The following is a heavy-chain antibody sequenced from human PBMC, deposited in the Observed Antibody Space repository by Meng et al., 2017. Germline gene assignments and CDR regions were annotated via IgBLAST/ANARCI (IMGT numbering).Heavy chain of an antibody. V-gene: IGHV3-15*01. D-gene: IGHD3-9*01. CDR2: IKSNTDGGTA. J-gene: IGHJ4*02. Sequence: EVALVGSGGELVKPGGSLRLSCAASGFYFSNAWMSWVRQAPGKGLEWVGRIKSNTDGGTAEYAAPVTGRFTISRDDSKSTLYLQMSGLRIDDTGVYYCTWDDKAVSDYWGQGTLVTVSS. CDR3: TWDDKAVSDY. CDR1: GFYFSNAW.